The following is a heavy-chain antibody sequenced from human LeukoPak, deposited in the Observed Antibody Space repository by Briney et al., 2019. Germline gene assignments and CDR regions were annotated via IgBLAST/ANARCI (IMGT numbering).Heavy chain of an antibody. V-gene: IGHV3-23*01. Sequence: GGTLRLSCAASGFTFTSYAMSWVRQAPGKGLEWLSAIHGGGATFYSHSVRGRFTISRDTSKNTLYLQMNSLRAEDTALYYCAKAQKYTSDLDYWGQGTLVTVSS. CDR3: AKAQKYTSDLDY. CDR2: IHGGGAT. CDR1: GFTFTSYA. J-gene: IGHJ4*02. D-gene: IGHD6-19*01.